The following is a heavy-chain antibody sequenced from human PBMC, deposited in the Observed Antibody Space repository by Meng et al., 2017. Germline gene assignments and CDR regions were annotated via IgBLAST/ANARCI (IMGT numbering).Heavy chain of an antibody. CDR2: ISYDGSNK. J-gene: IGHJ4*02. Sequence: GRVVGSGGGVVQPGRSLGLSWAASGFTFSSYAMHWVRQAPGKGLEWVAVISYDGSNKYYADSVKGRFTISRGNSKNTLYLQMNSLRAEDTAVYYCARGPQTSIAVDYWGQGTLVTVSS. CDR1: GFTFSSYA. D-gene: IGHD6-19*01. CDR3: ARGPQTSIAVDY. V-gene: IGHV3-30*01.